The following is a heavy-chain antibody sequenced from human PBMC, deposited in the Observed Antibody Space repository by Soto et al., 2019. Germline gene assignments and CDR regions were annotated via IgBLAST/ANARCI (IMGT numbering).Heavy chain of an antibody. Sequence: QVQLVQSGAEVKKPGSSVKVSCKASGGTFSSYAISWVRQAPGQGLEWMGGIIPIFGTANYAQKFQGRVTITADESTSTAYMGLSSLRYEATAVYYCARPTPRVRDYGMDVWGQGTTVTASS. V-gene: IGHV1-69*12. D-gene: IGHD3-10*01. J-gene: IGHJ6*02. CDR1: GGTFSSYA. CDR3: ARPTPRVRDYGMDV. CDR2: IIPIFGTA.